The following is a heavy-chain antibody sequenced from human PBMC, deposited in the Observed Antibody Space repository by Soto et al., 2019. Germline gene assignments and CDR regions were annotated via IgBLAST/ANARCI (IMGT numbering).Heavy chain of an antibody. CDR1: GFSLSTSVVG. D-gene: IGHD3-22*01. CDR3: AHRHRYDSSGYPRGDFDD. CDR2: IYWNDDK. V-gene: IGHV2-5*01. Sequence: GPTLVIPTQTLTLTCTFCGFSLSTSVVGVGWIRQPQGKGLEWLALIYWNDDKRYSPSLKSRLTITKYTSKNQVVLTMTNMDPVDTATYYCAHRHRYDSSGYPRGDFDDWGQGTLVTVPS. J-gene: IGHJ4*02.